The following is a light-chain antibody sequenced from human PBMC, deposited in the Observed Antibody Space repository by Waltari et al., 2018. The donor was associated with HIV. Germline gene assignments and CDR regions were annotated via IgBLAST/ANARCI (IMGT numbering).Light chain of an antibody. V-gene: IGKV3-20*01. J-gene: IGKJ2*01. CDR1: QSISSSY. CDR2: GAS. Sequence: IALTQSPRSLSFSPGERSTLSCRVSQSISSSYLAWYQHRPGQAPRPLIYGASSRATGIPDRFSGSGSGTDFTLTISRLEPEDFAVYYCQQWGTFGQGTKLEIK. CDR3: QQWGT.